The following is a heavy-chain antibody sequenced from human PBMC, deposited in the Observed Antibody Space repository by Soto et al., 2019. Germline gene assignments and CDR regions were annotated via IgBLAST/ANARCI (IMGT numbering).Heavy chain of an antibody. CDR2: IRSKANSYAT. D-gene: IGHD5-12*01. CDR1: GFTFSCSA. Sequence: GGSRRLSCAAAGFTFSCSAMHWVRQASGKGLEWVGRIRSKANSYATAYAASVKGRFTISRDDSKNTAYLQMNSLKTEDTAVYYCTRGYSGYDYYYYYGMDVWGQGTTVTVSS. J-gene: IGHJ6*02. CDR3: TRGYSGYDYYYYYGMDV. V-gene: IGHV3-73*01.